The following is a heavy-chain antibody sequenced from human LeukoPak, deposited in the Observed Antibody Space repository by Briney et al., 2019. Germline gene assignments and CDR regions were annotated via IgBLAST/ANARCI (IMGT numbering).Heavy chain of an antibody. Sequence: GGSLRLSCAASGFTFSSYGMHWVRQAPGKGLEWVAFIRHDGSNKYYADSVKGRFTISRDNSKNTLYLQMNSLRAEDTAVYYCAKDRSIAARRDPFDYWGQGTLVTVSS. CDR2: IRHDGSNK. CDR1: GFTFSSYG. D-gene: IGHD6-6*01. CDR3: AKDRSIAARRDPFDY. V-gene: IGHV3-30*02. J-gene: IGHJ4*02.